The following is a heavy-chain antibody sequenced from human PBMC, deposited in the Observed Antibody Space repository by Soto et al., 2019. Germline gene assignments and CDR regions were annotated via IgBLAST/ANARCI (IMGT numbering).Heavy chain of an antibody. CDR2: ISNDGGDK. V-gene: IGHV3-30*18. D-gene: IGHD3-22*01. Sequence: QVQLAESGGGVVQPGRSLTITCAASGFTLGTYGMHWVRQAPGKGLEWVAVISNDGGDKYYSDSVMGRFTISRDNSKNTGFLQMDSLRAEDTAVYFCAKEFFDSSGFYPSLDALDIWGQGTVVTVSS. J-gene: IGHJ3*02. CDR3: AKEFFDSSGFYPSLDALDI. CDR1: GFTLGTYG.